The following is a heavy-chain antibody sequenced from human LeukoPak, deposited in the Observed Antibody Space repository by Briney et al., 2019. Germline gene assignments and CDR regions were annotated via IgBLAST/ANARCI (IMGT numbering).Heavy chain of an antibody. CDR2: INPSGGST. CDR1: GYTFTSYY. V-gene: IGHV1-46*01. D-gene: IGHD1-26*01. CDR3: ARELYSGSYRDAFDI. J-gene: IGHJ3*02. Sequence: ASVKVSCKASGYTFTSYYMHWVRQAPGQGLEWMGIINPSGGSTSYAQKFQGRVTMTRDTSTSTVCMDLSSLRSEDTAVYYCARELYSGSYRDAFDIWGQGTMVTVSS.